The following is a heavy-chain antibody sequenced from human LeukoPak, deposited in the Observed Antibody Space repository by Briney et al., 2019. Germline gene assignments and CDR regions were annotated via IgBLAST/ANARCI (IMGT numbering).Heavy chain of an antibody. V-gene: IGHV4-39*07. CDR2: IYYSGST. CDR1: GGSISSSSYY. J-gene: IGHJ6*02. CDR3: ARDGGSLKVRYYYYGMDV. Sequence: SETLSLTCTVSGGSISSSSYYWGWIRQPPGKGLEWIGSIYYSGSTYYNPSLKSRVTISVDTSKNQFSLKLSSVTAADTAVYYCARDGGSLKVRYYYYGMDVWGQGTTVTVSS. D-gene: IGHD1-26*01.